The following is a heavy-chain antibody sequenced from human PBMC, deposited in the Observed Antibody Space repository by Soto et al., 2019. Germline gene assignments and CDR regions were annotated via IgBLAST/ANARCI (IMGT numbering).Heavy chain of an antibody. Sequence: QVQLVESGGGVVQPGRSLRLSCAASGFTFSSYGMHWVRQAPGKGLEWVAVISYDGSNKYYADSVKGRFTISRDNSKNTLYLQMSSLRAEDTAVYYCAKEQEWQQPAPSFDYWGQGTLVTGSS. CDR3: AKEQEWQQPAPSFDY. V-gene: IGHV3-30*18. CDR2: ISYDGSNK. D-gene: IGHD6-13*01. J-gene: IGHJ4*02. CDR1: GFTFSSYG.